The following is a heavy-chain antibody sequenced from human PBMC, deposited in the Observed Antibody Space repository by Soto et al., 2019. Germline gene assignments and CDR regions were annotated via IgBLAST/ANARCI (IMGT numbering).Heavy chain of an antibody. V-gene: IGHV4-59*08. CDR1: GGSISSYY. J-gene: IGHJ5*02. Sequence: SETLSLTCTVSGGSISSYYWSWIRQPPGKGLEWIGYIYYSGSTNYNPSLKSRVTISVDTSKNQFSLKLSSVTAADTAVYYCARHGPLWHDYGDPGRGMDWFDPWGQGTLVTVSS. CDR3: ARHGPLWHDYGDPGRGMDWFDP. CDR2: IYYSGST. D-gene: IGHD4-17*01.